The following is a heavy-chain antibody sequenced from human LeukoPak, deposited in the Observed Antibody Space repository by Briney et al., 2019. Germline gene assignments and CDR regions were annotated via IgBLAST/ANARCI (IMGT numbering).Heavy chain of an antibody. J-gene: IGHJ3*02. CDR3: ARDGQWLVNSGAFDI. CDR1: GGSFSSYA. V-gene: IGHV1-69*01. Sequence: SVKVSCKASGGSFSSYAISWVRQAPGQGLEWMGGIIPIFGTANYAQKFQGRVTITADESTSTAYMELSSLRSEDTAVYYCARDGQWLVNSGAFDIWGQGTMVTVSS. D-gene: IGHD6-19*01. CDR2: IIPIFGTA.